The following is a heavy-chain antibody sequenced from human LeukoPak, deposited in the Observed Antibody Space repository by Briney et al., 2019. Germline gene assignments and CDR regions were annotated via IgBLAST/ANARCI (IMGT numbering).Heavy chain of an antibody. D-gene: IGHD3-3*01. CDR3: ARDQSSPYYDFWSGSTDIMDV. CDR2: ISAYNGNT. J-gene: IGHJ6*04. Sequence: ASVKVSCKASGYTFTSYGISWVRQAPGQGLEWMGWISAYNGNTNYAQKLQGRVTMTTDTSTSTAYMELRSLRSDDTAVYYCARDQSSPYYDFWSGSTDIMDVWGKGTTVTVSS. CDR1: GYTFTSYG. V-gene: IGHV1-18*01.